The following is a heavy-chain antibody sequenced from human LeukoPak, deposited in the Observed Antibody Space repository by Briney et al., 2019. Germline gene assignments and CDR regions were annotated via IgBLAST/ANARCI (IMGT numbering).Heavy chain of an antibody. CDR2: FSCRGGST. Sequence: PGGSLRLSCAASGFTFSSYAMSWVRQAPGKGLEWVSAFSCRGGSTHYADSVKGRFTISRDNSKNTLYLKMNSLRGGDRSVYYCAKAYYDSSGYYYDDAFDIWGQGTMVTVSS. V-gene: IGHV3-23*01. J-gene: IGHJ3*02. CDR3: AKAYYDSSGYYYDDAFDI. CDR1: GFTFSSYA. D-gene: IGHD3-22*01.